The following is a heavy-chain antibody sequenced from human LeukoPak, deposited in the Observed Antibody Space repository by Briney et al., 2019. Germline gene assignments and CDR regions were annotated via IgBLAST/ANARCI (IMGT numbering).Heavy chain of an antibody. CDR2: INQVGSEK. J-gene: IGHJ4*02. V-gene: IGHV3-7*01. D-gene: IGHD1-26*01. Sequence: PGGFLRLSCAASGFTVSSNYMTWVRQPPGKGLEWVANINQVGSEKHYVDFVKGRFTVSRDNAKKSLYLQMNSLRAEDTAVYYCARARTELISTESNYFDYWGQGTLVTVSS. CDR3: ARARTELISTESNYFDY. CDR1: GFTVSSNY.